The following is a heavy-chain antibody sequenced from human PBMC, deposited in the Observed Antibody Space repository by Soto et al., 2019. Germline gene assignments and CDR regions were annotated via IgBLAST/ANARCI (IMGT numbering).Heavy chain of an antibody. CDR2: INSDGSST. D-gene: IGHD3-3*02. V-gene: IGHV3-74*01. CDR1: GFTFSSYR. Sequence: PAQSLRLPWAASGFTFSSYRMHWAGQAPGKGLVWVSRINSDGSSTSYADSVKGRFTISSDNAKNTLYLQMNSLRAEDTAVYYYPSDRQFSILAVAFYSYHVLDVSVRGT. J-gene: IGHJ6*01. CDR3: PSDRQFSILAVAFYSYHVLDV.